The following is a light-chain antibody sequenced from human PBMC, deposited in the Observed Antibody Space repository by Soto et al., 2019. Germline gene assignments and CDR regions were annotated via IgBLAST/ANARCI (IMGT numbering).Light chain of an antibody. CDR3: QQYGSSSWT. CDR2: GAS. V-gene: IGKV3-20*01. CDR1: QSVSSSY. Sequence: EIVLTQSPGTLSLSPGERATLSCRASQSVSSSYLAWYQQKPGQAPRLLIYGASSRATGIPDRFSGSGSETDFTLTICRLEPEDFAVYSCQQYGSSSWTFGQGTKVEIK. J-gene: IGKJ1*01.